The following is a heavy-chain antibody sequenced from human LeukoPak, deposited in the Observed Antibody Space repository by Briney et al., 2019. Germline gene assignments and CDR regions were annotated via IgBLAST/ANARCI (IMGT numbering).Heavy chain of an antibody. J-gene: IGHJ4*02. CDR1: GFTFSSYS. V-gene: IGHV3-21*01. CDR2: ISSSGTYV. D-gene: IGHD5-12*01. CDR3: ARDPYSGYDKRVYYFDY. Sequence: GGSLRLSCAASGFTFSSYSMNWVRQAPGKGLEWVSSISSSGTYVYYADSVKGRFTISRDNAKNSLYLQMNSLRAEDTAVYYCARDPYSGYDKRVYYFDYWGQGSLVTVSS.